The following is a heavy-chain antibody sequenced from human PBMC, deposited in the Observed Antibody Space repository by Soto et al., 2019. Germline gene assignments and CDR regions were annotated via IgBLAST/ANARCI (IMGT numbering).Heavy chain of an antibody. CDR1: GGSVSSSW. J-gene: IGHJ4*02. Sequence: SETLSLTCTVSGGSVSSSWWSWIRQPPGKGLEWIGYIYYSGSTNYNPSLKSRVTKSVNTSKNQFSLRLTSMTAADTAVYYCARLSRGAAAGFDYWGQGALVTVSS. CDR2: IYYSGST. V-gene: IGHV4-59*08. D-gene: IGHD6-13*01. CDR3: ARLSRGAAAGFDY.